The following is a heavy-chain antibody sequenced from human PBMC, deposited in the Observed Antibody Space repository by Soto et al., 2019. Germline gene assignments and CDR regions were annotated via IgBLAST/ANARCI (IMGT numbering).Heavy chain of an antibody. D-gene: IGHD6-19*01. Sequence: QDQLVQSGAEVKKPGASVTVSCKASGYSFTNYGVTWVRQAPGQGLEWMGWISAFNGNTHYAQNLQGRGTMTTGASTSTAYMELRSLRSDDTAVYYCARDRGVAPPVAGNTHYYYYMDVWGKGTTVTVSS. CDR1: GYSFTNYG. CDR3: ARDRGVAPPVAGNTHYYYYMDV. V-gene: IGHV1-18*01. CDR2: ISAFNGNT. J-gene: IGHJ6*03.